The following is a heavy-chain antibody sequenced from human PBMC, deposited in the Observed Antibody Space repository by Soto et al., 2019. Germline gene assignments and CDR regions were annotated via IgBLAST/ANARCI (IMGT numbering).Heavy chain of an antibody. J-gene: IGHJ4*02. Sequence: SETLSLTCTVSGGSISSGDYYWSWIRQPPGKGLEWIGYIYYSGSTYYNPSLKSRVTISADTSKNQFSLKLSSVTAADTAVYYCARAVYYYDSSGYGRPYYFDYWGQGTLVTVSS. CDR3: ARAVYYYDSSGYGRPYYFDY. CDR2: IYYSGST. CDR1: GGSISSGDYY. V-gene: IGHV4-30-4*01. D-gene: IGHD3-22*01.